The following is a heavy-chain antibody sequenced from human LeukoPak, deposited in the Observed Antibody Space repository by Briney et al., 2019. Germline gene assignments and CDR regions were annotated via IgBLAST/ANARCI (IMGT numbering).Heavy chain of an antibody. D-gene: IGHD2-2*01. Sequence: SVKVSCKASGGTFSSYAISWVRQAPGQGLEWMGGIIPIFGTANYAQKFQGRVTITADESTSTAYMELSSLRSEDTAVYYCARDRDVVVPAAIRYYDAFDIWGQGTMVTVSS. CDR1: GGTFSSYA. V-gene: IGHV1-69*13. CDR3: ARDRDVVVPAAIRYYDAFDI. J-gene: IGHJ3*02. CDR2: IIPIFGTA.